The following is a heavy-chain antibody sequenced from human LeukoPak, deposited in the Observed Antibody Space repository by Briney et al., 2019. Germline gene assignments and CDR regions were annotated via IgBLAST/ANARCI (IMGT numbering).Heavy chain of an antibody. J-gene: IGHJ5*02. V-gene: IGHV4-31*03. CDR1: GGSISSGGYY. CDR2: IYYSGST. D-gene: IGHD3-10*01. Sequence: PSETLSLTCTVSGGSISSGGYYWSWIRQHPGKGLEWIGYIYYSGSTYYNPSLKSRVTISVDTSKNQFSLKLSSVTAADTAVYYCARHPPFGVRGLNWFDPWGQGTLVTVSS. CDR3: ARHPPFGVRGLNWFDP.